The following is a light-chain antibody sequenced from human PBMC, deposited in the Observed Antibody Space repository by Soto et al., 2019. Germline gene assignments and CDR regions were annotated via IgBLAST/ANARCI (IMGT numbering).Light chain of an antibody. CDR1: QTVSSY. CDR2: DAP. V-gene: IGKV3-11*01. Sequence: IVLTQSPATLSLWPGETAILSCRASQTVSSYLSWYQHKPGQAPRLLIYDAPKRAPGIPARFSGSPSGTDVTLTISSLEPEDFAVSYGQQRSTSITFDHGTRLEIE. CDR3: QQRSTSIT. J-gene: IGKJ5*01.